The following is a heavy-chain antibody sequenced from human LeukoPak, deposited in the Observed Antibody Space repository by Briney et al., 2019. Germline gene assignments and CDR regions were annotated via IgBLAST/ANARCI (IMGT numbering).Heavy chain of an antibody. CDR1: GGSISSGGYY. CDR3: ARGSTVTKWDYYYYYMDV. V-gene: IGHV4-31*03. D-gene: IGHD4-11*01. J-gene: IGHJ6*03. CDR2: IYYSGGT. Sequence: PSETLSLTCTVSGGSISSGGYYWSWIRQHPGKGLEWIGYIYYSGGTYYNPSLKSRVTISVDTSKNQFSLKLSSVTAADTAVYYCARGSTVTKWDYYYYYMDVWGKGTTVTVSS.